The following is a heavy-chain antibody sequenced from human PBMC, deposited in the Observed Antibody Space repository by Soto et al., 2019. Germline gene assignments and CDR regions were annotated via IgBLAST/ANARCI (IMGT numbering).Heavy chain of an antibody. J-gene: IGHJ4*02. V-gene: IGHV3-33*01. Sequence: QVQLVESGGGVVQPGRSLRLSCAASGFTFSSYGMHWVRQAPGKGLEWVAVIRYDGSNKYYADSVKGRFTISRDNSKNTLYLQMNSLRAEDTAVYYCARDLVGAPFDYWGQGTLVTVSS. CDR2: IRYDGSNK. CDR3: ARDLVGAPFDY. D-gene: IGHD1-26*01. CDR1: GFTFSSYG.